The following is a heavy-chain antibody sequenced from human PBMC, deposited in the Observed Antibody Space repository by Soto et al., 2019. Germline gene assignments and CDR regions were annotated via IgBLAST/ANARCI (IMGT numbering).Heavy chain of an antibody. D-gene: IGHD3-16*01. J-gene: IGHJ4*02. CDR1: ADSFSKYY. Sequence: SETLSLTCTVSADSFSKYYWTWIRQPPGKGLEWIGYIYFNGNTKYNPSLEGRLTISIDTSKREFSLKLSSVTAADAAVYYCASVTFGGIVLAHWGQGTLVTVSS. CDR2: IYFNGNT. CDR3: ASVTFGGIVLAH. V-gene: IGHV4-59*01.